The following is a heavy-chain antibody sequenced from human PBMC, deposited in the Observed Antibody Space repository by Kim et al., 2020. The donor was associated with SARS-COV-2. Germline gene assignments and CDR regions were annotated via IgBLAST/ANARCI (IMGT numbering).Heavy chain of an antibody. J-gene: IGHJ4*02. V-gene: IGHV4-34*01. CDR2: INHSGST. CDR1: GGSFSGSY. CDR3: ARGDRMSQRVGIDY. D-gene: IGHD2-15*01. Sequence: SETLSLTCAVYGGSFSGSYWSWIRQPPGKGLEWIGEINHSGSTNYNPSLKSLVTISVDTSKNQFYLRLSYVTAADTDVYYCARGDRMSQRVGIDYWGQGTLVTFSS.